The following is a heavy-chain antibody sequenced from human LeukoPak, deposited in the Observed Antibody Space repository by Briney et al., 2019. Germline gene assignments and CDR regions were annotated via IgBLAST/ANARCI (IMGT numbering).Heavy chain of an antibody. CDR3: AKGSIDDYVWGSYRYNYYPFDY. V-gene: IGHV1-18*01. Sequence: ASVKVSCKASGYTFTSYGISWVRQAPGQGLEWMGWIIAYNGNTNYAQKLQGRVTMTTDTSTSTAYMALRSLRSDDTAVYYCAKGSIDDYVWGSYRYNYYPFDYWGQGTLVTVSS. CDR2: IIAYNGNT. J-gene: IGHJ4*02. CDR1: GYTFTSYG. D-gene: IGHD3-16*02.